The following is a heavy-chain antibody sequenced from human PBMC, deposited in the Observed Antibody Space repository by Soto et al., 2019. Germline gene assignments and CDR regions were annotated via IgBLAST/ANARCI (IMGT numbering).Heavy chain of an antibody. Sequence: ASVKVACKVSGYTVTELSMDGVRQAHGKGLEWMGGFDPEDGETIYAQKFQGRVTMTEDTSTDTAYMELSSLRSEDTAVYYCATGRFDYGGNSNWFDPWGQGTLVTVSS. CDR2: FDPEDGET. CDR3: ATGRFDYGGNSNWFDP. CDR1: GYTVTELS. D-gene: IGHD4-17*01. V-gene: IGHV1-24*01. J-gene: IGHJ5*02.